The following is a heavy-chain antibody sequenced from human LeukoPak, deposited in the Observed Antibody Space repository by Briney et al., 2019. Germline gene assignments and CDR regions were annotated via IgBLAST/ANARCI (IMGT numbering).Heavy chain of an antibody. V-gene: IGHV3-30*02. D-gene: IGHD1-26*01. J-gene: IGHJ4*02. CDR1: GFSFSSFG. CDR3: AKDLPRSYSGSGHFDY. Sequence: GGSLRLSCAASGFSFSSFGMHWVRQAPGKGLEWVAFIRYDGSNKYYADSVKGRFTISRDNSKNALYLQMNSLRVEGTAVYYCAKDLPRSYSGSGHFDYWGQGTLVTVSS. CDR2: IRYDGSNK.